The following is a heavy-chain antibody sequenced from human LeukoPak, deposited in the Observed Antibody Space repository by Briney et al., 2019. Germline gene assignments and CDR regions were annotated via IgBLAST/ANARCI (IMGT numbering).Heavy chain of an antibody. Sequence: SETLSLTCTVSGYSISSGYYWGWIRQPPGKGLEWIGSIYHSGSTYYNPSLKSRVTISVDTSKNQFSLKLSSVTAADTAVYYCARVNRLKTMYYYDSSGYYKEYYFDYWGQRTLVTVSS. CDR1: GYSISSGYY. V-gene: IGHV4-38-2*02. CDR2: IYHSGST. CDR3: ARVNRLKTMYYYDSSGYYKEYYFDY. D-gene: IGHD3-22*01. J-gene: IGHJ4*02.